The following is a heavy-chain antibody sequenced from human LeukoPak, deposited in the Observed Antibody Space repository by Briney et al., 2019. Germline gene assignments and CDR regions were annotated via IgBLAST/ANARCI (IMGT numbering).Heavy chain of an antibody. Sequence: GGSLRLSCAASGFTFSTFWMHWVSHAPGKGLVWVSRINPDGSYTDYADSVKGRFTISRDNTKNTLYLQMNSLRADDTSLYFCAKDLRGARDYWGQGTLVTVSS. CDR2: INPDGSYT. J-gene: IGHJ4*02. CDR1: GFTFSTFW. D-gene: IGHD1-26*01. CDR3: AKDLRGARDY. V-gene: IGHV3-74*01.